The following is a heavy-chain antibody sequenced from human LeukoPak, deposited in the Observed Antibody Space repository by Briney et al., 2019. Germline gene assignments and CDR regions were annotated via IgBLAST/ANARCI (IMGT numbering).Heavy chain of an antibody. CDR2: ISGSGGST. Sequence: PGGSLRLSCAASGFTFSSYAMSWVRQAPVKGLEWVSAISGSGGSTHYADSVKGRFTISRDNSKNTLYLQMNSLRAEDTAVYYCAKSNGYYFDYWGQGTLVTVSS. J-gene: IGHJ4*02. D-gene: IGHD7-27*01. CDR1: GFTFSSYA. CDR3: AKSNGYYFDY. V-gene: IGHV3-23*01.